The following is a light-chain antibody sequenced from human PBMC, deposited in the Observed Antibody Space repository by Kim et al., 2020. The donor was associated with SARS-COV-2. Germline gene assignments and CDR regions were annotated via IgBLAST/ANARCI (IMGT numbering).Light chain of an antibody. CDR1: ESISSY. J-gene: IGKJ2*01. Sequence: EVVLTQSPATLSLSPGERATLSCRASESISSYLAWYQQKPGQAPRLLIYGASNRATGIPARFSGSGSETDFTLTISSLEPEDFAVYYCKHHYFGQGTTLEI. CDR2: GAS. V-gene: IGKV3-11*01. CDR3: KHHY.